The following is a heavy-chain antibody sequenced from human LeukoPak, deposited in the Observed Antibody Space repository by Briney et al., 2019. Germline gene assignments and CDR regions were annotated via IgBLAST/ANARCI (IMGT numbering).Heavy chain of an antibody. D-gene: IGHD3-22*01. CDR3: ASFSGYPSFYFDY. Sequence: GGSLRLSCAASGFTFSSYSMNWVRQAPGKGLEWVSYISSSSSTIYYADSVKGRFTISRDNAKNSLYLQMNSLRAEDTAVYYCASFSGYPSFYFDYWGQGTLVTVSS. V-gene: IGHV3-48*01. CDR2: ISSSSSTI. CDR1: GFTFSSYS. J-gene: IGHJ4*02.